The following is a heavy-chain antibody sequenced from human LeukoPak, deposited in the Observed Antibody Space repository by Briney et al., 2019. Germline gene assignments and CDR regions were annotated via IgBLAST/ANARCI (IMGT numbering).Heavy chain of an antibody. CDR1: GFTFSIYA. CDR2: ITCSGGSK. CDR3: AKDPVDINYYYGMDV. V-gene: IGHV3-23*01. J-gene: IGHJ6*02. Sequence: GGSLRLSCAASGFTFSIYAMSWVRQAPGKGLEWVSAITCSGGSKYYADSVKGRFTISRDNSKNTLYLQMNSLRAEDTAVYYCAKDPVDINYYYGMDVWGQGTTATVSS. D-gene: IGHD3-9*01.